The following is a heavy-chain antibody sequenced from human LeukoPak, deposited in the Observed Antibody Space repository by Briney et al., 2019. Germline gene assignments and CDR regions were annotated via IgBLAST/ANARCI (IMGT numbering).Heavy chain of an antibody. V-gene: IGHV2-5*02. CDR1: GFSLSTSAVG. CDR3: AHATLVYDSSGYYMGWFDP. Sequence: SGPTLVNPTQTLTLTCTFSGFSLSTSAVGVGWIRQTPGKALEWLALVHRDDDKRYSPSLESRLTITKDTSRNQVVLTMTNMDPVDTATYCCAHATLVYDSSGYYMGWFDPWGQGTLVTVSS. J-gene: IGHJ5*02. D-gene: IGHD3-22*01. CDR2: VHRDDDK.